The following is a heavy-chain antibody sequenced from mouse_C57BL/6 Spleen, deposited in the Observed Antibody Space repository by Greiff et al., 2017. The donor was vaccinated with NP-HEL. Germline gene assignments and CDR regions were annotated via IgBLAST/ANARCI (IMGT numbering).Heavy chain of an antibody. D-gene: IGHD2-1*01. J-gene: IGHJ4*01. CDR1: GYSITSGYY. Sequence: EVQLQESGPGLVKPSQSLSLTCSVTGYSITSGYYWNWIRQFPGNKLEWMGYISYDGSNNYNPSLKNRISITRDTSKNQFFLKLNSVTTEDTATYYCASYGNYGYYAMDYWGKGTSVTVSS. CDR2: ISYDGSN. CDR3: ASYGNYGYYAMDY. V-gene: IGHV3-6*01.